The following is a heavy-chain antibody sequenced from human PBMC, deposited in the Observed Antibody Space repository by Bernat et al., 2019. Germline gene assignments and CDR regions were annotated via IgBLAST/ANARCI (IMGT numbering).Heavy chain of an antibody. CDR3: VKDEYNLGHDAFDI. CDR1: GFTFDDFA. V-gene: IGHV3-64D*06. D-gene: IGHD2/OR15-2a*01. Sequence: EVKLLESGGGLFQPGGSLRLSCSAPGFTFDDFAFHWFRQPPGTGLQYVSGISSSGDNSSYADSVKGRFTISRDNSRNTLYLEMSSLRTEDTAVYFCVKDEYNLGHDAFDIWGQGTMVTVSS. J-gene: IGHJ3*02. CDR2: ISSSGDNS.